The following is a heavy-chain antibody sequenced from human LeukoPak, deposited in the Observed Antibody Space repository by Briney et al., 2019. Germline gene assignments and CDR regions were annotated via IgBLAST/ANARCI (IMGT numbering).Heavy chain of an antibody. D-gene: IGHD2-21*01. Sequence: PSETLSLTCAVSGGSIGSSNWWSWVRQPPGKGLEWIGEIYHSGSTNYNPSLKSRVTISVDKSKNQFSLKLSSVTAADAAVYYCARLGARLSYFDYWGQGTLLTVSS. V-gene: IGHV4-4*02. CDR1: GGSIGSSNW. CDR3: ARLGARLSYFDY. J-gene: IGHJ4*02. CDR2: IYHSGST.